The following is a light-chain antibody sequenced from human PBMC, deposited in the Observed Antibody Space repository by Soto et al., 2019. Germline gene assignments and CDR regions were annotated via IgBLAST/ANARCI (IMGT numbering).Light chain of an antibody. CDR1: QSGGTY. CDR2: DSS. Sequence: EIVLTQSPATLSLSPGERATLSCMASQSGGTYFAWYQQKPGQAPRLLIYDSSNRATGIPARFSGSGSGTDFTLTISSLEPEDFAVYYCQQRSDWPSTFGGGTKVEIK. J-gene: IGKJ4*01. CDR3: QQRSDWPST. V-gene: IGKV3-11*01.